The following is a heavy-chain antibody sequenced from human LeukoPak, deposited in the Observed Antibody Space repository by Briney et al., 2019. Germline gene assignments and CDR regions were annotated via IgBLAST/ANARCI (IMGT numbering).Heavy chain of an antibody. D-gene: IGHD5-12*01. CDR2: IYNSANT. Sequence: SETLSLTCTVSGDSISSSSYCWDWIRQPPGKGLEWIGCIYNSANTRYNPSLKTRITMSVDTSKNQFSLKLDSVTAADTGIYYCARHSRSAYTGYENAFDIWGQGTMVTVAS. CDR1: GDSISSSSYC. CDR3: ARHSRSAYTGYENAFDI. V-gene: IGHV4-39*01. J-gene: IGHJ3*02.